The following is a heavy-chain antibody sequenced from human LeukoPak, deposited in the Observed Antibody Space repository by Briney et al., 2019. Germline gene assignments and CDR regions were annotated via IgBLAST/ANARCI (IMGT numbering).Heavy chain of an antibody. Sequence: ASVKVSCKASGYTFTSYYMHWVRQAPGQGLEWMGRINPNSGGTNYAQKFQGRVTMTRDTSISTAYMELSRLRSDDTAVYYCARLSFPIAAAGTLSSYWGQGTLVTVSS. D-gene: IGHD6-13*01. J-gene: IGHJ4*02. CDR3: ARLSFPIAAAGTLSSY. V-gene: IGHV1-2*06. CDR1: GYTFTSYY. CDR2: INPNSGGT.